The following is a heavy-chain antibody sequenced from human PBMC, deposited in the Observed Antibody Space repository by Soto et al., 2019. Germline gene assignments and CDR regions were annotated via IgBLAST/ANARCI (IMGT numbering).Heavy chain of an antibody. Sequence: GGSLRLSCAASGFTFSSYAMSWVRQAPGKGLEWVSAISGSGGSTYYADSVKGRFTISRDNSKNTLYLQMNSLRAEDTAVYYCAKDRLGATKYNWFDPWGQGTLVTVSS. CDR3: AKDRLGATKYNWFDP. D-gene: IGHD1-26*01. CDR2: ISGSGGST. V-gene: IGHV3-23*01. CDR1: GFTFSSYA. J-gene: IGHJ5*02.